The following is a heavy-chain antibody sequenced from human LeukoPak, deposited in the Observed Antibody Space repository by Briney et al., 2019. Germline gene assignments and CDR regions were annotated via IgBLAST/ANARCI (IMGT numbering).Heavy chain of an antibody. J-gene: IGHJ5*02. CDR2: ISAYNGNT. CDR3: ARDAMVRGSIPHESWFDP. V-gene: IGHV1-18*01. D-gene: IGHD3-10*01. CDR1: GYTFTSYG. Sequence: GASVKVSCKASGYTFTSYGTSWVRQAPGQGLEWMGWISAYNGNTNYAQKLQGRVTMTTDTSTSTAYMELRSLRSDDTAVYYCARDAMVRGSIPHESWFDPWGQGTLVTVSS.